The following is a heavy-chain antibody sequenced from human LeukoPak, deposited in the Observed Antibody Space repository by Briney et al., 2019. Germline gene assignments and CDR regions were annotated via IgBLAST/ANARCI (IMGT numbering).Heavy chain of an antibody. Sequence: SVKVSCKASGGTFSSYAISWVRQAPGQGLEWMGGIIPIFGTANCAQKFQGRVTITADESTSTAYMELSSLRSEDTAVYYCARDWGIAAAGTSGGDYWGQGTLVTVSS. J-gene: IGHJ4*02. CDR1: GGTFSSYA. CDR2: IIPIFGTA. D-gene: IGHD6-13*01. V-gene: IGHV1-69*01. CDR3: ARDWGIAAAGTSGGDY.